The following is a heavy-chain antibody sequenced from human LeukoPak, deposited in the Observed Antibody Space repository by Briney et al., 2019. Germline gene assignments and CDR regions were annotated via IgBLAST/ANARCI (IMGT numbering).Heavy chain of an antibody. J-gene: IGHJ4*02. V-gene: IGHV1-2*04. CDR1: GDTFTGYY. Sequence: ASVKVSCKASGDTFTGYYMHWVRQAPGQGLEWMGWINPNSGDTDYAQKFQGWVTMARDTSISTAYMELSRLKSDDTAVYYCARETPSRYFDYWGQGALVTVSS. CDR3: ARETPSRYFDY. D-gene: IGHD4-23*01. CDR2: INPNSGDT.